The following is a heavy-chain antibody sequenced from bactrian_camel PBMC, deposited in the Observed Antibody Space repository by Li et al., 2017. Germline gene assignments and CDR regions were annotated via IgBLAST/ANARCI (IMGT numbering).Heavy chain of an antibody. CDR1: GYTRRRFN. CDR3: ATTPRYTRQVGVDY. CDR2: METDGTT. Sequence: HVQMVESGGGSVQVGGSLRLSCVASGYTRRRFNMARFRQTPKSSREAVAGMETDGTTSYADSVKGRFTISRDNAKNTLYLQLNGLKTEDTAMYYCATTPRYTRQVGVDYWGQGTQVTVS. J-gene: IGHJ4*01. D-gene: IGHD2*01. V-gene: IGHV3S57*01.